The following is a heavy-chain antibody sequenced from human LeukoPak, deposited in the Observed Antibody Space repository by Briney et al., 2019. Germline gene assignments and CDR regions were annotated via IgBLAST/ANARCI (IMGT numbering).Heavy chain of an antibody. V-gene: IGHV4-59*01. CDR1: GGSISSYY. D-gene: IGHD3-10*01. J-gene: IGHJ6*02. Sequence: SETLSLTCTVSGGSISSYYWSWIRQPPGKGLEWIGHIYYSGSTNYNPSLKSRLTISIDTSKNQFSLRLSSVTAADTAVYYCARDSRYSYGSGGMDVWGQGTTVTVSS. CDR2: IYYSGST. CDR3: ARDSRYSYGSGGMDV.